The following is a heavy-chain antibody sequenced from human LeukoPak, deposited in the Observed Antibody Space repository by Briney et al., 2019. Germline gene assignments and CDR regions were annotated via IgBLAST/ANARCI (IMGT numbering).Heavy chain of an antibody. CDR3: ARDRSSARPQSPDAFDI. D-gene: IGHD6-6*01. CDR2: ISSSSSTI. CDR1: GFTFSSYA. J-gene: IGHJ3*02. Sequence: QPGGSLRLSCVASGFTFSSYAMSWVRQAPGKGLEWVSYISSSSSTIYYADSVKGRFTISRDNAKNSLYLQMNSLRAEDAAVYYCARDRSSARPQSPDAFDIWGQGTMVTVSS. V-gene: IGHV3-48*01.